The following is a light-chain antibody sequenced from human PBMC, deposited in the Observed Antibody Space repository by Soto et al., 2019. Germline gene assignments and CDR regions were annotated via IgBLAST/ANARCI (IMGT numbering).Light chain of an antibody. Sequence: EIVLTQSPGTLSLSPGERATLSCRARQSVISTYFAWYQQKPGQAPTLLIYGASSRATGIPDRFSGSGSGTDFTLTISRLEPDDFAVYYCQQYGSSPWTFGQGTKVEIK. CDR3: QQYGSSPWT. CDR1: QSVISTY. J-gene: IGKJ1*01. V-gene: IGKV3-20*01. CDR2: GAS.